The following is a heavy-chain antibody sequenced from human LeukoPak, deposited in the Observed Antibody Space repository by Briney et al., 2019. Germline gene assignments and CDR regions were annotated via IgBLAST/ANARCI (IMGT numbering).Heavy chain of an antibody. J-gene: IGHJ4*02. CDR2: ISAGGDRT. CDR3: ARAGWGSDVDY. Sequence: GGSLRLSCAASGFRFNSYGMTWVRLAPGKGLEWVSAISAGGDRTYYADAVKGRFTISRDNSNNTLYLQMNSLRAEDTAVYYCARAGWGSDVDYWGQGTLVTVSS. CDR1: GFRFNSYG. D-gene: IGHD3-16*01. V-gene: IGHV3-23*01.